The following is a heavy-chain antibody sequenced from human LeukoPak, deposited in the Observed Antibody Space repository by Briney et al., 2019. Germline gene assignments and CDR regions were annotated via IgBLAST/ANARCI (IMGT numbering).Heavy chain of an antibody. V-gene: IGHV1-24*01. CDR3: ATNGPDCGGDCYRAFDI. D-gene: IGHD2-21*02. CDR1: GYTLTELS. J-gene: IGHJ3*02. Sequence: GASVKVSCKVSGYTLTELSMHWVRQAPGKGLEWRGGFDPEDGETIYAQKFQGRVTMTEDTSTDTAYMELSSLRSEDTAVYSCATNGPDCGGDCYRAFDIWGQGTMVTVSS. CDR2: FDPEDGET.